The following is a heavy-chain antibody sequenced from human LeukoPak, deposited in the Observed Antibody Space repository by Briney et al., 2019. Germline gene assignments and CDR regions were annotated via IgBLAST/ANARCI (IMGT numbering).Heavy chain of an antibody. CDR3: AGSPLIGDYYDSSAPYYY. CDR1: GGSISSYY. Sequence: SETLSLTCTVSGGSISSYYWSWIRQPPGKGLEWIGYIYCSGSTNYNPSLKSRVTISVDTSKNQFSLKLSSVTAADTAVYYCAGSPLIGDYYDSSAPYYYWGQGTLVTVSS. CDR2: IYCSGST. J-gene: IGHJ4*02. D-gene: IGHD3-22*01. V-gene: IGHV4-59*01.